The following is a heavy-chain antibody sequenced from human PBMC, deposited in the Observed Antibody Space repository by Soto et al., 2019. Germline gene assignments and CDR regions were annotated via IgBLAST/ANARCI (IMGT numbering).Heavy chain of an antibody. J-gene: IGHJ4*02. CDR3: ARDQGIASSGPFDY. D-gene: IGHD6-13*01. V-gene: IGHV4-59*01. CDR2: IYHSGNT. Sequence: SETLSLTCAVYGDSISNYYWSWIRQAPGKGLEWIGFIYHSGNTNYNPSLKSRVTMSIDTSKSQFSLKLNSVTAADTAVYYCARDQGIASSGPFDYWGPGTLVTVSS. CDR1: GDSISNYY.